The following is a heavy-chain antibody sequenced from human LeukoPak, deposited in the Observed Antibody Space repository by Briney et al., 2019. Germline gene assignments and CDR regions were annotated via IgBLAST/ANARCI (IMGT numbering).Heavy chain of an antibody. CDR1: GYTFTNYY. D-gene: IGHD6-13*01. Sequence: GASVKVSCKASGYTFTNYYIHWVRQAPGQGLEWMAIINPSSGSTSYAQKFQGRVTMTRDTSTSTVYMELSSLRSEDTAMYYCAGEYSNSQFDYWGQGTLVTVSS. CDR3: AGEYSNSQFDY. J-gene: IGHJ4*02. V-gene: IGHV1-46*01. CDR2: INPSSGST.